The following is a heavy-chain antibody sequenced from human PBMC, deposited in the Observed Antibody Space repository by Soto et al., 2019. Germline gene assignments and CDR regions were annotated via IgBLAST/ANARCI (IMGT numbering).Heavy chain of an antibody. V-gene: IGHV4-30-4*01. J-gene: IGHJ4*02. CDR2: IYYSGST. Sequence: SETLSLTCTVSGGSISSGDYYWSWIRQPPGKGLEWIGYIYYSGSTSYNPSLKSRVTISVDTSKNQLSLKLSSVTAADTAVYYCARRYGYSFDYWGQGTLVAVSS. CDR3: ARRYGYSFDY. D-gene: IGHD5-18*01. CDR1: GGSISSGDYY.